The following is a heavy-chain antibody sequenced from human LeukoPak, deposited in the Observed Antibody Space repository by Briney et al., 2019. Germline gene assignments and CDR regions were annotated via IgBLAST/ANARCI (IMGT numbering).Heavy chain of an antibody. V-gene: IGHV4-34*01. J-gene: IGHJ4*02. CDR2: INHSGST. CDR3: ARGFYDFWSSYFDY. D-gene: IGHD3-3*01. CDR1: GGSFSGYY. Sequence: KPSETLSLTCAVYGGSFSGYYWSWIRQPPGKGLEWIGEINHSGSTNYNPSLKSRVTISVDTSKNQFSLKLSSVTAADTDVYYCARGFYDFWSSYFDYWGQGTLVTVSS.